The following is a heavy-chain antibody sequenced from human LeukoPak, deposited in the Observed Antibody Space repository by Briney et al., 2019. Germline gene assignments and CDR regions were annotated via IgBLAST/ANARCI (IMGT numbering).Heavy chain of an antibody. CDR3: ARGYSGYAYFDY. D-gene: IGHD5-12*01. V-gene: IGHV4-59*08. J-gene: IGHJ4*02. Sequence: SETLSLTCTVSGGSISSYYWSWIRQPPGKGLEWIGYIYYSGSTNYNPSPKSRVTISVDTSKNQFSLKLSSVTAADTAVYYCARGYSGYAYFDYWGQGTLVTVSS. CDR1: GGSISSYY. CDR2: IYYSGST.